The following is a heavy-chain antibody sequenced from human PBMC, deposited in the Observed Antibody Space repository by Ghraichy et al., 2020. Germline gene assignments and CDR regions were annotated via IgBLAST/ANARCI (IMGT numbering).Heavy chain of an antibody. Sequence: SETLSLTCAVYGGSFSGYYWSWIRQPPGKGLEWIGEINHSGSTNYNPSLKSRVTISVDTSKNQFSLKLSSVTAADTAVYYCARGQYYDFWSGYAYGMDVWGQGTTVTVSS. D-gene: IGHD3-3*01. V-gene: IGHV4-34*01. CDR2: INHSGST. J-gene: IGHJ6*02. CDR1: GGSFSGYY. CDR3: ARGQYYDFWSGYAYGMDV.